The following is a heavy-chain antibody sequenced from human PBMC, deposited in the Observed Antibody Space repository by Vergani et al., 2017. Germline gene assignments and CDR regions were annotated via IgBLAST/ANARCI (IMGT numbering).Heavy chain of an antibody. V-gene: IGHV3-48*01. D-gene: IGHD6-19*01. Sequence: EVQLVESGGGLVQPGGSLRLSCAASGFTFSSYSMNWVRQAPGKGLEWVSYISSSSSTIYYADSVKGRFTISRDNAKNSMYLQMNIQRAEETAVYYCARSGYSSGWYSEGGFDPWGQGTLVTVSS. CDR1: GFTFSSYS. J-gene: IGHJ5*02. CDR2: ISSSSSTI. CDR3: ARSGYSSGWYSEGGFDP.